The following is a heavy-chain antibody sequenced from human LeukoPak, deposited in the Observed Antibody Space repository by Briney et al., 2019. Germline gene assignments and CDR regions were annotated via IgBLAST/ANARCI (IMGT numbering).Heavy chain of an antibody. D-gene: IGHD3-10*01. CDR3: ARDKPFGGLGSHFDY. J-gene: IGHJ4*02. V-gene: IGHV3-7*01. Sequence: GGSLRLSCAASGFAASGFTFSTFGMHWVRQAPGQGLEWVANMNQYGSEKYYVGSVKGRFTISRDNAENSLYLQMNSLTVEDTAVYYCARDKPFGGLGSHFDYWGQGVLVTVSS. CDR1: GFAASGFTFSTFG. CDR2: MNQYGSEK.